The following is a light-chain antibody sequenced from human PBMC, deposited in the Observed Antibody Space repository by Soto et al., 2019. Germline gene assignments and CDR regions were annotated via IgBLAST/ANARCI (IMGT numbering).Light chain of an antibody. V-gene: IGKV1-5*03. J-gene: IGKJ4*01. CDR1: QSIGTG. CDR3: QQYNSYSLT. CDR2: KAS. Sequence: DIQMTQSPSTLSASVGDRVTITCRDSQSIGTGVAWYQQKPGKAPNLLIYKASSLESAVPSRFGGSGSGTEFTLTISSLQPDDFATYYCQQYNSYSLTFGGGTKVEIK.